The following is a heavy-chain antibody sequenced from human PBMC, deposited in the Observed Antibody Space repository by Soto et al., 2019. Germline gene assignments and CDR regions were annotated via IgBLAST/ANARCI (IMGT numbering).Heavy chain of an antibody. V-gene: IGHV5-10-1*01. D-gene: IGHD2-2*01. CDR3: ARLDLWVVPAAMGGYYYYGMDV. Sequence: PGESLKISCKGSGYSFTSYWISWVRQMPGKGLEWMGRIDPSDSYTNYSPSFQGHVTISADKSISTAYLQWSSLKASDTAMYYCARLDLWVVPAAMGGYYYYGMDVWGQGTTVTVSS. CDR2: IDPSDSYT. J-gene: IGHJ6*02. CDR1: GYSFTSYW.